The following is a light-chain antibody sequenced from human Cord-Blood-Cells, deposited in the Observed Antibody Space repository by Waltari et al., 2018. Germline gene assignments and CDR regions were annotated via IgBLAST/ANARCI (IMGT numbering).Light chain of an antibody. CDR3: QQRSNWLTWT. CDR2: DTS. J-gene: IGKJ1*01. Sequence: EIVLTQSPATLSLSPGERATLSCRASQSVSSYLAWYQQKPGQAPRLLIYDTSNRATGSTARFSGSGSGTDFTLTISRLEAEDFAVYYCQQRSNWLTWTFGQGTKVEIK. V-gene: IGKV3-11*01. CDR1: QSVSSY.